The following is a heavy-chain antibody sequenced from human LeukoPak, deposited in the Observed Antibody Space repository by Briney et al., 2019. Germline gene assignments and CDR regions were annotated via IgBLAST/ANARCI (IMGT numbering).Heavy chain of an antibody. J-gene: IGHJ3*02. CDR3: ASNPTTMPTTAFDI. CDR1: GGSISNSSYY. Sequence: SETLSLTCTVSGGSISNSSYYWGWIRQPPGKGLEWIGSIYYSGSTYYNPSLKSRVTISVDTSKNQFSLKLSSVTAADTAVYYCASNPTTMPTTAFDIWGQGTMVTVSS. V-gene: IGHV4-39*01. D-gene: IGHD2-2*01. CDR2: IYYSGST.